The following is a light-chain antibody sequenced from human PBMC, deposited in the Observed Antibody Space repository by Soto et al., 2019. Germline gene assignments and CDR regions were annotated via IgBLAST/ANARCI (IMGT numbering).Light chain of an antibody. J-gene: IGKJ2*01. CDR3: QQYNSYPYT. CDR1: QSISSW. Sequence: DIQMTQSPSTLSEPVGDRVTITCRASQSISSWVAWYQQKLGKAPKLLTYKASSLESGVPSRFSGSGSGTDFTLTISSLQPDDFATYYCQQYNSYPYTFGQGTKLEIK. V-gene: IGKV1-5*03. CDR2: KAS.